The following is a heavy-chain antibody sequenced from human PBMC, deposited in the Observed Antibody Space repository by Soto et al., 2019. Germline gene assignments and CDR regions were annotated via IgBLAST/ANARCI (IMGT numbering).Heavy chain of an antibody. CDR1: GFTFSSYG. J-gene: IGHJ4*02. D-gene: IGHD6-6*01. CDR3: AKDFEYSSSSPQVGGGNY. V-gene: IGHV3-30*18. CDR2: ISYDGSNK. Sequence: QVQLVESGGGVVQPGRSLRLSCAASGFTFSSYGMHWVRQAPGKGLEWVAVISYDGSNKYYADSVKGRFTISRDNSKNTLYLQMNSLRAEDTAVYYCAKDFEYSSSSPQVGGGNYWGQGTLVTVSS.